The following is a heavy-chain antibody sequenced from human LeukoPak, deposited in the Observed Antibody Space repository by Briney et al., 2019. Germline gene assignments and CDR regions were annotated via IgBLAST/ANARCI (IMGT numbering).Heavy chain of an antibody. V-gene: IGHV1-2*02. CDR3: ARVPYSGWTGMRAFDI. CDR2: INPNSGGT. J-gene: IGHJ3*02. D-gene: IGHD6-19*01. Sequence: ASVKASCKASGYTFTGYYMHWVRQAPGQGLEWMGWINPNSGGTNYAQKFQGRVTMTRDTSISTAYMELSRLRSDDTAVYYCARVPYSGWTGMRAFDIWGQGTMVTVSS. CDR1: GYTFTGYY.